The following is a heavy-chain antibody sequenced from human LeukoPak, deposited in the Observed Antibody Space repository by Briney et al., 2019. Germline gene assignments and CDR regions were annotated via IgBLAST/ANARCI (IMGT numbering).Heavy chain of an antibody. V-gene: IGHV4-4*07. J-gene: IGHJ6*03. CDR2: IYTSGST. CDR3: ARDRRELDYYYYYMDV. D-gene: IGHD1-26*01. Sequence: SETLSLTCTVSGNSFGDYYWSWIRQPAGKGLEWIGRIYTSGSTTYNPSLKSRVTMSVDTSKSQFSLNLMSVTAADTAVYYCARDRRELDYYYYYMDVWGKGTTVTVSS. CDR1: GNSFGDYY.